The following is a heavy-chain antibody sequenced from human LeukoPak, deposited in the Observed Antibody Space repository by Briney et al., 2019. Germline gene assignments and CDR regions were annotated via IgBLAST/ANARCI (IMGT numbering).Heavy chain of an antibody. CDR1: GGSISSSSYY. Sequence: PSETLSLTCTVSGGSISSSSYYWGWIRQPPGKGLEWIGSIYYSGSTYYNPSLKSRVTIPVDTSKNQFSLKLSSVTAADTAVYYCARQRWGEAGYSDYWGQGTLVTVSS. CDR2: IYYSGST. CDR3: ARQRWGEAGYSDY. J-gene: IGHJ4*02. D-gene: IGHD3-16*01. V-gene: IGHV4-39*01.